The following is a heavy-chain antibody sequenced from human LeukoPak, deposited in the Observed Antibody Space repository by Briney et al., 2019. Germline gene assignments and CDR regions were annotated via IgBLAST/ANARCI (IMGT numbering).Heavy chain of an antibody. V-gene: IGHV4-34*01. CDR1: GGSFSGYY. CDR2: INHSGST. D-gene: IGHD3-9*01. CDR3: ARGPVLRFFVWLKVAYDILTGYFDY. J-gene: IGHJ4*02. Sequence: PSETLSLTCAVYGGSFSGYYWSWIRQPPGKGLEWIGEINHSGSTNYNPSLKSRVTISVDTSKNQFSLKLSSVTAADTAVYYCARGPVLRFFVWLKVAYDILTGYFDYWGQGTLVTVSS.